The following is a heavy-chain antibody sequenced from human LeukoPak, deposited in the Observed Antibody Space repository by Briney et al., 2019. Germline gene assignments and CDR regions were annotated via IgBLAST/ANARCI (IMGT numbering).Heavy chain of an antibody. Sequence: SETLSPTCTVSGGSISSYYWSWIRQPPGKGLEWIGYIYYSGSTNYNPSLKSRVTISVDTSKNQFSLKLSSVTAADTAVYYCARESLAAALDYWGQGTLVTVSS. J-gene: IGHJ4*02. CDR1: GGSISSYY. D-gene: IGHD6-13*01. CDR3: ARESLAAALDY. CDR2: IYYSGST. V-gene: IGHV4-59*01.